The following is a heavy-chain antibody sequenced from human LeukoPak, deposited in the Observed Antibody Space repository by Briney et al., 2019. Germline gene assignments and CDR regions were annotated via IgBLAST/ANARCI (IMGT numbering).Heavy chain of an antibody. CDR2: ISSSSSSYI. CDR1: GFTFSSYS. CDR3: ARDLQYQLLYAGGDAFDI. Sequence: PGGSLRLSCAASGFTFSSYSMNWVRQAPGKGLEWVSSISSSSSSYIYYADSVKGRFTISRDNAKNSLYLQMNSLRAEDTAVYYCARDLQYQLLYAGGDAFDIWGQGTMVTVSS. V-gene: IGHV3-21*01. J-gene: IGHJ3*02. D-gene: IGHD2-2*02.